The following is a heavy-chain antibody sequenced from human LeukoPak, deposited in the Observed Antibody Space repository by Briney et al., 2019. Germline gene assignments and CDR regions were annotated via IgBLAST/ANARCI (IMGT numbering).Heavy chain of an antibody. V-gene: IGHV4-39*07. Sequence: SETLSLTCTVSGGSISSSSYYWGWIRQPPGKGLEWIGSIYYSGSTYYNPSLKSRVTISVDTSKNQFSLKLSSVAAADTAVYYCARVGDYALKDWGQGTLVTVSS. CDR2: IYYSGST. CDR1: GGSISSSSYY. D-gene: IGHD3-16*01. J-gene: IGHJ4*02. CDR3: ARVGDYALKD.